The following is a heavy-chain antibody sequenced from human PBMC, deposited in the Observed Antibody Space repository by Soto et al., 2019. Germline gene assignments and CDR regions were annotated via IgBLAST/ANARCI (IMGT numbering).Heavy chain of an antibody. Sequence: VHLVQSGAEVKKPGASEKVSCKGSGHTFTTYGITWVRQAPGQGLEWMGWISAHNGNTNYAQKLQGRVTVTRDTSTSTAYMELRSLRSDDTAVYYCARGRYGDYWGQGALVTVSS. V-gene: IGHV1-18*01. D-gene: IGHD1-1*01. CDR3: ARGRYGDY. J-gene: IGHJ4*02. CDR2: ISAHNGNT. CDR1: GHTFTTYG.